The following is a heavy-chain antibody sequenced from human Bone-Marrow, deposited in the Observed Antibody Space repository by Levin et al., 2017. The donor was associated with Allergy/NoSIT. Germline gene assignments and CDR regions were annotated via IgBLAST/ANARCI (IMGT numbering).Heavy chain of an antibody. CDR1: GGTFSSYT. CDR3: ARVGKFMANPSGGRNWFDP. D-gene: IGHD3-16*01. Sequence: GASVKVSCKASGGTFSSYTISWVRQAPGQGLEWMGRIIPILGIANYAQKFQGRVTITADKSTSTAYMELSSLRSEDTAVYYCARVGKFMANPSGGRNWFDPWGQGTLVTVSS. V-gene: IGHV1-69*02. J-gene: IGHJ5*02. CDR2: IIPILGIA.